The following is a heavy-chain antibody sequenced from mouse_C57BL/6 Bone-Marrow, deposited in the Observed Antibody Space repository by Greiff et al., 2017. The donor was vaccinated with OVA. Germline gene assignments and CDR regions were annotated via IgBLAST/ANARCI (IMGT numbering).Heavy chain of an antibody. CDR1: GFNIKDDY. V-gene: IGHV14-4*01. Sequence: VQLQQSGAELVRPGASVKLSCTASGFNIKDDYMHWVRQSPEQGLEWIGWINPENGDTEYASKFRGKATITADTSSNTAYLQLSSLTSEDTAVYYCTSYGNFDYWGQGTTLTVSA. CDR3: TSYGNFDY. CDR2: INPENGDT. J-gene: IGHJ2*01. D-gene: IGHD2-1*01.